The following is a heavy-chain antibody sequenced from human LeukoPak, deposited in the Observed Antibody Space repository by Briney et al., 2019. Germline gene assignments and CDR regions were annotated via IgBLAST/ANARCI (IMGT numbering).Heavy chain of an antibody. CDR2: IIPIFGTA. CDR1: GGTFSSYA. V-gene: IGHV1-69*05. J-gene: IGHJ5*02. D-gene: IGHD6-13*01. Sequence: GSSVKVSCKDSGGTFSSYAISWVRQAPGQGLEWMGRIIPIFGTANYAQKFQGRVTITTDESTSTAYMELSSLRSEDTAVYYCARDYSSSWYWFDPWGQGTLVTVSS. CDR3: ARDYSSSWYWFDP.